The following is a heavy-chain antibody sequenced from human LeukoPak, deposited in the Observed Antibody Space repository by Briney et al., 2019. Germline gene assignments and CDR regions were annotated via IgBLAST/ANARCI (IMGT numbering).Heavy chain of an antibody. Sequence: GGSLRLSCAASGFTFSSCGMHWVRQAPGKGLEWVAVISYDGSNKYYADSVKGRFTISRDNSKNTLYLQMNSLRAEDTAVYYCANSLRYDFWSGYYYYGMDVWGQGTTVTVSS. CDR3: ANSLRYDFWSGYYYYGMDV. V-gene: IGHV3-30*18. J-gene: IGHJ6*02. CDR1: GFTFSSCG. CDR2: ISYDGSNK. D-gene: IGHD3-3*01.